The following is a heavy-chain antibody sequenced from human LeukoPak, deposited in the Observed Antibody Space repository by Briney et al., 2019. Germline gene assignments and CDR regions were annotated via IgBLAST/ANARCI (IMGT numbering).Heavy chain of an antibody. J-gene: IGHJ4*02. D-gene: IGHD5-24*01. CDR3: AKDDAWLQYND. V-gene: IGHV3-23*01. Sequence: TGGSLRLSCAASGFTFSSYTMNWVRQAPGKGLEWVSAISGNGGRTYYADSVKGRFTISRDNSKNTLYVQMNSLRAEDTAVYYCAKDDAWLQYNDWGQGTLVTVSS. CDR1: GFTFSSYT. CDR2: ISGNGGRT.